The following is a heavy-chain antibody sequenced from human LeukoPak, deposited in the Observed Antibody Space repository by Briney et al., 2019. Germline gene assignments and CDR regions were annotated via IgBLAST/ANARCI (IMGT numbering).Heavy chain of an antibody. J-gene: IGHJ4*02. V-gene: IGHV4-4*08. CDR2: IYTSGST. CDR1: GGSISSYY. D-gene: IGHD2-2*01. Sequence: SETLSLTCTVSGGSISSYYWSWIRQPPGKGLEWIGYIYTSGSTNYNPSLKSRVTMSVDTSKNQFSLKLSSVTAADTAVYYCARDPLSGRYCSSTSCYEMWGQGTLVTVSS. CDR3: ARDPLSGRYCSSTSCYEM.